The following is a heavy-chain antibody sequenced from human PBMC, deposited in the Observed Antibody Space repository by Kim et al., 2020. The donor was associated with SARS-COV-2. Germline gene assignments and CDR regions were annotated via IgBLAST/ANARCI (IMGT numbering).Heavy chain of an antibody. Sequence: GGSLRLSCAASGFTFNTYAMSWVRQAPGKGLEWVSVISGSGGGTYYADSVKGRFTISRDNSRDTLFLQMNSLRAEDTAIYYCAKGRNGAYDWWGGYWGQGTLVAVSS. V-gene: IGHV3-23*01. J-gene: IGHJ4*02. CDR3: AKGRNGAYDWWGGY. D-gene: IGHD5-12*01. CDR1: GFTFNTYA. CDR2: ISGSGGGT.